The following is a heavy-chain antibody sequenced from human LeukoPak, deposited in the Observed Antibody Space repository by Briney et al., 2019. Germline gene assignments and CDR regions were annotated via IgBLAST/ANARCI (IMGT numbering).Heavy chain of an antibody. CDR1: GGSISSYY. CDR3: ARGDYYGSGSYSGYFDY. Sequence: PSETLSLTCTVSGGSISSYYWSWIRQPPGKGLEWIGEINHSGSTNYNPSLKSRVTISVDTSKNQFSLKLSSVTAADTAVYYCARGDYYGSGSYSGYFDYWGQGTLVTVSS. D-gene: IGHD3-10*01. CDR2: INHSGST. V-gene: IGHV4-34*01. J-gene: IGHJ4*02.